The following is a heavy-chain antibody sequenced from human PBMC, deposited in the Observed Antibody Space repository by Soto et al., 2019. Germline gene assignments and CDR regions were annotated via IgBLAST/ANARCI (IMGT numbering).Heavy chain of an antibody. CDR2: IYSGGTT. V-gene: IGHV3-66*01. D-gene: IGHD3-16*01. CDR3: ARGGSASGGYYYYVMDV. CDR1: GFTVSSNY. J-gene: IGHJ6*02. Sequence: EVQLVESGGGLVQPGGSLRLSCTASGFTVSSNYMSWVRQAPGKGLEWVSVIYSGGTTYYADSVKGRFTISRDNSKNTRDLQMHSLRAEDTAVNYGARGGSASGGYYYYVMDVWGQGTTVTVSS.